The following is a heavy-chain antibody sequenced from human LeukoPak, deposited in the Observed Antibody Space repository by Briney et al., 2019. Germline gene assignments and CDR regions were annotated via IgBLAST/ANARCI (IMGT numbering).Heavy chain of an antibody. J-gene: IGHJ6*03. CDR2: IRSKAYGGTT. Sequence: SGGSLRLSCTASGFTFGDYAMSWVRQAPGKGLEWVGFIRSKAYGGTTEYAASVKGRFTISRDDSKSIAYLQMNSLKTEDTAVYYCTRAYHNRSTSCYLVCYYYYYMDVWGKGTTVTVSS. D-gene: IGHD2-2*01. CDR1: GFTFGDYA. V-gene: IGHV3-49*04. CDR3: TRAYHNRSTSCYLVCYYYYYMDV.